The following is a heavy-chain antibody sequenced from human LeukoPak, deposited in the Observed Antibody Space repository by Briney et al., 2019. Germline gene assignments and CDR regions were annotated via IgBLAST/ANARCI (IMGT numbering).Heavy chain of an antibody. CDR3: ARDRDILTGYYCDY. CDR2: ISAYNGNT. D-gene: IGHD3-9*01. CDR1: GYTFTSYG. Sequence: ASVKVSYKASGYTFTSYGISWVRQAPGQGLEWMGWISAYNGNTNYAQKLQGRVTMTTDTSTSTAYMELRSLRSDDTAVYYCARDRDILTGYYCDYWGQGTLVTVSS. J-gene: IGHJ4*02. V-gene: IGHV1-18*01.